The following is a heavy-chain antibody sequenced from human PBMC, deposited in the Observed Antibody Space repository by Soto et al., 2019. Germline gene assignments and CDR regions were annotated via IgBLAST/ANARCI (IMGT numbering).Heavy chain of an antibody. CDR1: GDTFSTYP. CDR2: TIPILAIT. V-gene: IGHV1-69*02. CDR3: ARGGDGSGSESVFDI. D-gene: IGHD3-22*01. Sequence: QVQLVQSGAVVKKPGSSMKVSCKTLGDTFSTYPITWVRQAPGQGLEWMGRTIPILAITDYAQKFQGRVTITADRSTTTAYMELSSLNSEDTAVYYCARGGDGSGSESVFDIWGQGTMVTVSS. J-gene: IGHJ3*02.